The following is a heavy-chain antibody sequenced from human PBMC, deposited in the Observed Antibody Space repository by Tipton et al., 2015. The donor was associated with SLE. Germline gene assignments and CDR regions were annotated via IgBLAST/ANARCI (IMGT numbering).Heavy chain of an antibody. J-gene: IGHJ4*02. CDR1: GGSFSGYY. D-gene: IGHD1/OR15-1a*01. V-gene: IGHV4-34*01. Sequence: GLVKPSETLSLTCAVYGGSFSGYYWSWIRQPPGKGLEWIGEINHSGSTNYNPSLKSRVTISVDTSKNQFSLKLSSVTAADTAVYYCARGRDKQDYWGQGTLVTVSS. CDR3: ARGRDKQDY. CDR2: INHSGST.